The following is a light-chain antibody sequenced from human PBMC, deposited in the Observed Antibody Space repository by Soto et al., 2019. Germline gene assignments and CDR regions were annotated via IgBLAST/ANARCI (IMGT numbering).Light chain of an antibody. Sequence: EIVLTQSPGTLSLSPGERATLSCRASPSVSSSYLAWYQQKPGQAPRLLIYGASSRATGIPDRFSGSGSGKDFTLTISRLEPEDVAVYYCQQYGSSPWTFGQGTKVEIK. V-gene: IGKV3-20*01. CDR2: GAS. CDR3: QQYGSSPWT. J-gene: IGKJ1*01. CDR1: PSVSSSY.